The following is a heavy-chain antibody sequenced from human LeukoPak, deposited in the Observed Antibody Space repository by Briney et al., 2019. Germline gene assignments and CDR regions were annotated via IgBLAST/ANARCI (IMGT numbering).Heavy chain of an antibody. V-gene: IGHV4-61*02. J-gene: IGHJ4*02. CDR1: GGSISSGSYY. CDR2: IYTSGST. CDR3: ARVDVDTAMAYFDY. D-gene: IGHD5-18*01. Sequence: SETLPLTCTVSGGSISSGSYYWSWIRQPAGKGLEWIGRIYTSGSTNYNPSLKSRVTISVDTSKNQFSLKLSSVTAADTAVYYCARVDVDTAMAYFDYWGQGTLVTVSS.